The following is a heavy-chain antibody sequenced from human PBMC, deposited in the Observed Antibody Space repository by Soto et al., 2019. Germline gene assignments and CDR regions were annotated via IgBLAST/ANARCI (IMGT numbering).Heavy chain of an antibody. CDR1: GGSFSGYY. Sequence: QVQLQQWGAGLLKPSETLSLTCAVYGGSFSGYYWSWIRQPPGKGLEWMGEINHSGSTNYNPSLKIRVTISVDTSKNQFYLKLSSVTAADTAVYYCARSRIVVVPAAISPWFDPWGQGTLVTVSS. CDR2: INHSGST. J-gene: IGHJ5*02. D-gene: IGHD2-2*02. CDR3: ARSRIVVVPAAISPWFDP. V-gene: IGHV4-34*01.